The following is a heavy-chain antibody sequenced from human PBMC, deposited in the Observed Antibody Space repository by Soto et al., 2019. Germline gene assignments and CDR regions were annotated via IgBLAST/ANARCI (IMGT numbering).Heavy chain of an antibody. CDR3: ARAYCTNGVCYSHYYYYGMDV. D-gene: IGHD2-8*01. V-gene: IGHV1-69*06. Sequence: SGKVSCKASGGTFSSYAISWVRQAPGQGLDWMGGIIPIFGTANYAQKFQGRVTITADKSTSTAYMELSSLRSEDTAVYYCARAYCTNGVCYSHYYYYGMDVWGQGTTVTVSS. CDR1: GGTFSSYA. CDR2: IIPIFGTA. J-gene: IGHJ6*02.